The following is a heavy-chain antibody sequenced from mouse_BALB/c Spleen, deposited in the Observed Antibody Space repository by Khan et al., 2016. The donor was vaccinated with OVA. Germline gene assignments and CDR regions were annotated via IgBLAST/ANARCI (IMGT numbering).Heavy chain of an antibody. CDR3: ASHLTGSFAY. V-gene: IGHV5-6*01. Sequence: EVELVESGGDLVKPGGSLKLSCAASGFTFSSYSMSWVRQTPDQRLEWVATISSGGDYTYYPDSVKGRFTFSRDNAKNTLYLQMSSLMSEYTAMCYCASHLTGSFAYWGQGTLVTVSA. J-gene: IGHJ3*01. CDR1: GFTFSSYS. CDR2: ISSGGDYT. D-gene: IGHD4-1*01.